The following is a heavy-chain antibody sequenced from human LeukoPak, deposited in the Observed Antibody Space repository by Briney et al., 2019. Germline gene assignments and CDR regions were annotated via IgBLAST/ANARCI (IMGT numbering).Heavy chain of an antibody. D-gene: IGHD5-12*01. Sequence: PSETLSLTCAVSGGSISSSNWWSWVRQPPGKGLEWIGEIYHSGSTYYNPSLKSRVTISVDTSKNQFSLKLSSVTAADTAVYYCARNRGGPSIVATIIGGFDYWGQGTLVTVSS. CDR2: IYHSGST. CDR1: GGSISSSNW. V-gene: IGHV4-4*02. CDR3: ARNRGGPSIVATIIGGFDY. J-gene: IGHJ4*02.